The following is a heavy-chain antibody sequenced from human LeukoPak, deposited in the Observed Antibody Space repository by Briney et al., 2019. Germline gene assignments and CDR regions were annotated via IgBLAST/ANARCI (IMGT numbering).Heavy chain of an antibody. CDR3: ARDIVVVPYGWFDP. CDR1: GGSISSSSYY. V-gene: IGHV4-39*01. D-gene: IGHD2-15*01. CDR2: IYYSGST. Sequence: PSETLSLTCTVSGGSISSSSYYWGWIRQPPGKGLEWIGSIYYSGSTYYNPSLKSRVTISVDTSKNQFSLKLSSVTAADTAVYYCARDIVVVPYGWFDPWGQGTLVTVSS. J-gene: IGHJ5*02.